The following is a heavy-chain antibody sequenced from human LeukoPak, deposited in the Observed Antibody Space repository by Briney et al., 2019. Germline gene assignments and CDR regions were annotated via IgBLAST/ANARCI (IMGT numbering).Heavy chain of an antibody. CDR3: ARGVAARPGYFDY. Sequence: GGSLRLSCAASGFTFSSYWMHWVRQAPGKGLVWVSRINSDGSSTSYADSVKGRFTISGDNAKNTLYLQMNSLRAEDTAVYYCARGVAARPGYFDYWGQGTLVTVSS. D-gene: IGHD6-6*01. V-gene: IGHV3-74*01. CDR2: INSDGSST. CDR1: GFTFSSYW. J-gene: IGHJ4*02.